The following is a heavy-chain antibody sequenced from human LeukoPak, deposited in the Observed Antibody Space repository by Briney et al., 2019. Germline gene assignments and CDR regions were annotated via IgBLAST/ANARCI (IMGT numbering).Heavy chain of an antibody. V-gene: IGHV3-30*18. D-gene: IGHD5-18*01. CDR3: AKGGYSYGLDY. Sequence: GGSLRLSCAASGFTFSSYGMHWVRQAPGKGLEWVAVISYDGSNKYYADSVKGRFTISRDNSKNTLYLQMNSLRAEDTAVYYCAKGGYSYGLDYWGQGTLVTVSS. CDR2: ISYDGSNK. J-gene: IGHJ4*02. CDR1: GFTFSSYG.